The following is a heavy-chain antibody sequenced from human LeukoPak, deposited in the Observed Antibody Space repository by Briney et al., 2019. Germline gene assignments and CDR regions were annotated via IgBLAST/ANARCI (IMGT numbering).Heavy chain of an antibody. V-gene: IGHV4-59*08. CDR3: ARHFGSGFDRWFDP. J-gene: IGHJ5*02. D-gene: IGHD5-12*01. CDR1: GGSISTYY. Sequence: SETLSLTCTVSGGSISTYYWSWIRQPPGKGLEWIGYISYSGNTNYNPSLKSRVTISIDTSKNQFSLKLNSVTAADTAVYYCARHFGSGFDRWFDPWGQGSLVIVPS. CDR2: ISYSGNT.